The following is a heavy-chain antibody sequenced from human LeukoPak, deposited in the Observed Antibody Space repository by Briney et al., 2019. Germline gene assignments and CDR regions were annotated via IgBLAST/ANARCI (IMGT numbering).Heavy chain of an antibody. CDR1: GFTFSNYW. Sequence: PGGSLRLSCAASGFTFSNYWMTCVRQAPGKGPEWVANIKQDGSERNHVDSVKGRFTIARDNTKNSLYLQMTSLRGEDTAVYYCASRAGKPGNTPWCFDYWGQGALVTVSS. J-gene: IGHJ4*02. D-gene: IGHD1-7*01. CDR2: IKQDGSER. CDR3: ASRAGKPGNTPWCFDY. V-gene: IGHV3-7*01.